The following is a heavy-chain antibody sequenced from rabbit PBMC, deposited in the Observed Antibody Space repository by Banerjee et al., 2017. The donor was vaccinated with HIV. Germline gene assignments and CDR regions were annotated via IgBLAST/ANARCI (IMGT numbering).Heavy chain of an antibody. J-gene: IGHJ4*01. D-gene: IGHD4-1*01. CDR1: GFSFSSGYD. CDR3: ARDLAGVIGWNFDL. Sequence: QSVEVSGGALALHGASLTLTCKASGFSFSSGYDMCWVRQAPGKGLEWIACIYAGSTGSTYYASWAKGRFTISKTSSTTVTLQMTSLTVADTATYFCARDLAGVIGWNFDLWGPGTLVTVS. V-gene: IGHV1S40*01. CDR2: IYAGSTGST.